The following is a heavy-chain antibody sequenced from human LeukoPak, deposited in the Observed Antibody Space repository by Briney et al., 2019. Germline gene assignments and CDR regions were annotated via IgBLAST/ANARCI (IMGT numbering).Heavy chain of an antibody. CDR3: ASARMEDYYYYMDV. D-gene: IGHD1-1*01. J-gene: IGHJ6*03. V-gene: IGHV1-69*05. CDR1: GGTFSSYA. Sequence: SVKVSCKASGGTFSSYAISWVRQAPGQGLEWMGGIIPTFGTANYAQKFQGRVTITTDESTSTAYMELSSLRSEDTAVYYCASARMEDYYYYMDVWGKGTTVTVSS. CDR2: IIPTFGTA.